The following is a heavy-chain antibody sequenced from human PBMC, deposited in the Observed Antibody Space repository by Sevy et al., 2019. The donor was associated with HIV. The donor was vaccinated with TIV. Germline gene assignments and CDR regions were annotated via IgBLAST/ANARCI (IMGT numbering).Heavy chain of an antibody. CDR1: GFSFSTYA. Sequence: GGSLRLSCAASGFSFSTYAMTWLRQAPGKGLEWVSGISGSGTSTYYTDSVKGRFTISRDNSKNTVYLQMNNLRAEDTAVYYCGKVSIFGVGGFYDYWGQRTLVTVSS. D-gene: IGHD3-3*01. J-gene: IGHJ4*02. CDR2: ISGSGTST. V-gene: IGHV3-23*01. CDR3: GKVSIFGVGGFYDY.